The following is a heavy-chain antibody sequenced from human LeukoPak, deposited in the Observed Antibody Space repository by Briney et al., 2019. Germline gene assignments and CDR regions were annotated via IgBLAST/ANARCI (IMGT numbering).Heavy chain of an antibody. Sequence: SETLSLTCTVSGGSISSYYWSWIRQPPGKGLEWIGYIYYSGSTNYNPSLKSRVTISVDTSKSQFSLKLSSVTAADTAVYYRARNTKTSTNVDYWGQGTLVTVSS. CDR2: IYYSGST. D-gene: IGHD2-8*01. CDR1: GGSISSYY. J-gene: IGHJ4*02. V-gene: IGHV4-59*08. CDR3: ARNTKTSTNVDY.